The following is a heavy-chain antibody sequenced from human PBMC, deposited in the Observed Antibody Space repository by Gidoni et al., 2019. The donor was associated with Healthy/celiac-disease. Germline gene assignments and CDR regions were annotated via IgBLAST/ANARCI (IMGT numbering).Heavy chain of an antibody. J-gene: IGHJ4*02. CDR3: ARSQPVFDY. V-gene: IGHV4-59*01. CDR1: GGAISSYY. CDR2: IYYSGST. Sequence: QVQLQESGPGLVKPSETLSLPCTVSGGAISSYYWSWIRQPPGKGLEWIGYIYYSGSTNYNPSLKSRVTISVDTSKNQFSLKLSSVTAADTAVYYCARSQPVFDYWGQGTLVTVSS. D-gene: IGHD2-2*01.